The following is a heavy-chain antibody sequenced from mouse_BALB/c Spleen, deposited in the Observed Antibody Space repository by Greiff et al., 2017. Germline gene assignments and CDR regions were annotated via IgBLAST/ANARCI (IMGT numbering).Heavy chain of an antibody. CDR1: GFNIKDTY. V-gene: IGHV14-3*02. CDR3: ARNPPLGLIWGDY. Sequence: EVQLQQSGAELVKPGASVKLSCTASGFNIKDTYMHWVKQRPEQGLEWIGRIDPANGNTKYDPKFKGKATLTTDKSSSTAYMQLSRLTSEDSAVYFCARNPPLGLIWGDYWGQGTSVTVSS. J-gene: IGHJ4*01. CDR2: IDPANGNT.